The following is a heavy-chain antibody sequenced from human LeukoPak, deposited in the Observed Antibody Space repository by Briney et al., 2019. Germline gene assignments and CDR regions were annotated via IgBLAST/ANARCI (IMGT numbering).Heavy chain of an antibody. V-gene: IGHV3-11*01. Sequence: PGGSLRLSCAASGFTFSDYYMGWIRQAPGKGVEGGSYISSSGYMIYADSVKGRFTISRDNAKNSLYLQMNSLRAEDTAVYYCARVGGSIWFGEFRFDPWGQGTLVTVSS. CDR2: ISSSGYMI. J-gene: IGHJ5*02. D-gene: IGHD3-10*01. CDR1: GFTFSDYY. CDR3: ARVGGSIWFGEFRFDP.